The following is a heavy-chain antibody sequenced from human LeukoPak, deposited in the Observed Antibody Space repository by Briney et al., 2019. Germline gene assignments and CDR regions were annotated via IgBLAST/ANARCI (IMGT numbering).Heavy chain of an antibody. CDR3: ARDSIVGATERYNCYYYYMDV. J-gene: IGHJ6*03. CDR1: GYTFTGYY. V-gene: IGHV1-2*02. D-gene: IGHD1-26*01. CDR2: INPNSGGT. Sequence: ASVKVSCKASGYTFTGYYMHWVRQAPGQGLEWMGWINPNSGGTNYAQKFQGRVTMTRDTSISTAYMELSRLRSDDTAVYYCARDSIVGATERYNCYYYYMDVWGKGTTVTVSS.